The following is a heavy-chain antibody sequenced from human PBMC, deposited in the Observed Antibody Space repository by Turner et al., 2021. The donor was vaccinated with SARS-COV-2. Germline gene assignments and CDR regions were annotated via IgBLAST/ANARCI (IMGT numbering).Heavy chain of an antibody. Sequence: QVQLVQSGAEVKKPGASVKVSCKVSRYTLIELSMHWVRQAPGKGLEWMGGFDPEDVETIYAQKFQGRVTMTEDTSTDTAYMELSSLRSEDTAVYYCATVFAIFGVVHLDYWGQGTLVTVSS. J-gene: IGHJ4*02. CDR3: ATVFAIFGVVHLDY. V-gene: IGHV1-24*01. D-gene: IGHD3-3*01. CDR1: RYTLIELS. CDR2: FDPEDVET.